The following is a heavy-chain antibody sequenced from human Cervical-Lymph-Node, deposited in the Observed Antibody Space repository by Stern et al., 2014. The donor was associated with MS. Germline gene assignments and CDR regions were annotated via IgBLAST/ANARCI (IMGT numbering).Heavy chain of an antibody. CDR3: AKHACTGAACPFDL. V-gene: IGHV4-39*01. D-gene: IGHD2-8*02. Sequence: QGQLVQSGPGLVKPSETLSLTCAVSGDSISSYTHYWAWIRQPPGKGLEWIGSVYYSGATYYTPSLKSPVPIAVDTSKNPFSLGLISVTAADTAVYYCAKHACTGAACPFDLWGQGTLVTVSS. J-gene: IGHJ4*02. CDR2: VYYSGAT. CDR1: GDSISSYTHY.